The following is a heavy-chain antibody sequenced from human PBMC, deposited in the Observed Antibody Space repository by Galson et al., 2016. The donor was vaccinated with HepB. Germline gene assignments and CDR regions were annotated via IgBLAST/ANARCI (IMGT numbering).Heavy chain of an antibody. J-gene: IGHJ4*02. CDR2: IYYSGST. CDR1: GGSISTGGYY. V-gene: IGHV4-31*03. D-gene: IGHD3-22*01. CDR3: ARRIRGYYNS. Sequence: TLSLTCSVSGGSISTGGYYWSWIRQHPGKGLEWIGHIYYSGSTSYNPSLKSRLSISVDTSKNQFSLNLSSVTVADTAVYYCARRIRGYYNSWGQGTLVTVSS.